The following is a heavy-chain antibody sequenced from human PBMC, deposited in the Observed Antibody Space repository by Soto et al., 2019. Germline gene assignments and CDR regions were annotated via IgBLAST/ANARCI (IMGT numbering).Heavy chain of an antibody. J-gene: IGHJ4*02. V-gene: IGHV1-3*05. CDR1: GYTFTSYA. Sequence: QVQLVQSGAEEKKPGASVKVSCKASGYTFTSYAMHWVRQAPGQRLARMGWTNAGNGNTKYSQKFQGRVTITRDTSASTAYMELSSLRSEDTAVYYCARAWVVVTAPDYWGQGTLVTVSS. D-gene: IGHD2-21*02. CDR3: ARAWVVVTAPDY. CDR2: TNAGNGNT.